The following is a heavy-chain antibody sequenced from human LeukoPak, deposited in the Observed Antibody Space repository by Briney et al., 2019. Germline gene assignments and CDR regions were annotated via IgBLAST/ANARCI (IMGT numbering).Heavy chain of an antibody. Sequence: ASVKVSCKASGYTFTSNYIHWVRQAPGQGLEWMGMIYPRDGSTSYAQKFQGRVTVTRDTSTSTVHMELSGLRSEDTAVYYCARATPYDYYFDSWGQGTLVTVSS. CDR3: ARATPYDYYFDS. CDR1: GYTFTSNY. D-gene: IGHD5-12*01. J-gene: IGHJ4*02. V-gene: IGHV1-46*01. CDR2: IYPRDGST.